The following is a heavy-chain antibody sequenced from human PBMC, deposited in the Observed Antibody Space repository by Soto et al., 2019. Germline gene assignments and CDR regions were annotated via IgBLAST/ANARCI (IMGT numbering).Heavy chain of an antibody. Sequence: SETLFLTCTVSGGSISSGGYYWSWIRQHPGKGLEWIGYIYYSGSTYYNPSLKSRVTISVDTSKNQFSLKLSSVTAADTVVYYCARGPPGEEYSSSYHDYWGQGTLVTVSS. CDR3: ARGPPGEEYSSSYHDY. V-gene: IGHV4-31*03. J-gene: IGHJ4*02. CDR2: IYYSGST. D-gene: IGHD6-6*01. CDR1: GGSISSGGYY.